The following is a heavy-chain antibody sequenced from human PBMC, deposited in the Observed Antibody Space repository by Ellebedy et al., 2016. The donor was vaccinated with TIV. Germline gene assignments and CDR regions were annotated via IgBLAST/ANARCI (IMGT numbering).Heavy chain of an antibody. V-gene: IGHV3-21*01. D-gene: IGHD2-2*01. CDR3: ARTGGVPAAMGNWFDR. CDR1: GFTFITYT. CDR2: ISGGGGYI. J-gene: IGHJ5*02. Sequence: PGGSLRLSCAASGFTFITYTMNWLRQAPAKGLEWVSSISGGGGYIYYADSVKGRFTISRDNARNSLYLQMNSLTAEDTALYYCARTGGVPAAMGNWFDRWGQGTLVTVSS.